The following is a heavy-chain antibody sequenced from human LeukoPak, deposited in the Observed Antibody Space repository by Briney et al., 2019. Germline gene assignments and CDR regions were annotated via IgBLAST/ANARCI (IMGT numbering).Heavy chain of an antibody. CDR2: IYYSGST. J-gene: IGHJ4*02. D-gene: IGHD4-23*01. CDR1: GGSVSSGDYY. Sequence: SETLSLTCAVSGGSVSSGDYYWSWLRQPLGKGLEWIGYIYYSGSTYYNPSLKSRVTISVDTSKNQFSLKLSSVTAADTAVYYCARTSQYYGGNQLLDYWGQGTLVTVSS. V-gene: IGHV4-30-4*01. CDR3: ARTSQYYGGNQLLDY.